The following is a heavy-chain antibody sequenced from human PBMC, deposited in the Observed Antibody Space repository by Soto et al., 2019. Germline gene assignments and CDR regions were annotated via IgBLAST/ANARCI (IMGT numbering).Heavy chain of an antibody. Sequence: EVQLVESGGGLVQPGGSLRLSCAASGFTFSSYSMNWVRQAPGKGLEWVSYISSSSSTIYYADSVKGRFTISRDNAKNSLYLQMNSLRAEDTAVYYCARDLAQYQLLRVGIGDGMDVWGQGTTVTVSS. CDR1: GFTFSSYS. CDR3: ARDLAQYQLLRVGIGDGMDV. D-gene: IGHD2-2*01. J-gene: IGHJ6*02. CDR2: ISSSSSTI. V-gene: IGHV3-48*01.